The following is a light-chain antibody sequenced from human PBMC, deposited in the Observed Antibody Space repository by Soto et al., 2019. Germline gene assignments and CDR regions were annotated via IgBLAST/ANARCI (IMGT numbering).Light chain of an antibody. Sequence: DIQMTQSPSSLSASVGDRVTITCQASQDISDYLNWYQQKPGKAPKLLIYDTSNLETGVPSRFSGSGSGTHFSLTISSLQPEDIATYYCQQYDSLPPWTFGHGTKVEI. V-gene: IGKV1-33*01. CDR3: QQYDSLPPWT. CDR1: QDISDY. J-gene: IGKJ1*01. CDR2: DTS.